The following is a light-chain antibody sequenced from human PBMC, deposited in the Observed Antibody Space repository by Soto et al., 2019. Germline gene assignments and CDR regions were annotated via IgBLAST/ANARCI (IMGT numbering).Light chain of an antibody. V-gene: IGKV3-15*01. CDR3: QLYDTSPT. J-gene: IGKJ1*01. CDR2: GAS. Sequence: EIVTTQSPATLSVSPGERATLSCRASQSVSSNLAWYQQKPGQAPRLLIYGASTRATGIPARFSGSGSGTEFTLTISSLQSEDFAVYYCQLYDTSPTFGQGTKVDIK. CDR1: QSVSSN.